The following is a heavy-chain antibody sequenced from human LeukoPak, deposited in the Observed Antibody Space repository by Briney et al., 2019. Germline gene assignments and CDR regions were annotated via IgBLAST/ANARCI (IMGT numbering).Heavy chain of an antibody. V-gene: IGHV1-8*03. CDR1: GYTFTSYD. Sequence: ASVKVSCKASGYTFTSYDIIWVRQATGQGLEWMGWMNPNSGNTGYAQKFQGRVTITRNTSISTAYMELSSLRSEDTAVYYCATRTIFGVDAFDIRCQGTMVSVSS. CDR2: MNPNSGNT. J-gene: IGHJ3*02. CDR3: ATRTIFGVDAFDI. D-gene: IGHD3-3*01.